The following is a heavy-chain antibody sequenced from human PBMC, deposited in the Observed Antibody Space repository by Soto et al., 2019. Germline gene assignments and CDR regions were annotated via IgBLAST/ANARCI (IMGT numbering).Heavy chain of an antibody. CDR3: ARKDSGYGDYMDV. Sequence: QVQLQESGPGLVKPSQTLSLTCSVSGGSISSVGYYWSWIRQYPGQGLEWIGYIYYSGSTYYNPSLKSRVTMSVDTSENQFSLRLSSVSAADTAVYYSARKDSGYGDYMDVWGKGTTVTVSS. J-gene: IGHJ6*03. CDR2: IYYSGST. D-gene: IGHD5-12*01. V-gene: IGHV4-31*03. CDR1: GGSISSVGYY.